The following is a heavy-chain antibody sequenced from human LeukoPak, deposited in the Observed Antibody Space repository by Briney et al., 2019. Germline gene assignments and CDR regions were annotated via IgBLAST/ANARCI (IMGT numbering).Heavy chain of an antibody. J-gene: IGHJ4*02. CDR1: GFTFSSYS. CDR2: IFYDGSMK. CDR3: ARDPRGPTGYDSSGRDTFDS. Sequence: GGSLRLSCAASGFTFSSYSMNWVRQAPGKGLEWVGVIFYDGSMKYYADSVKGRFTISRDNSKNTLYLQMNGLRAEDTAVYYCARDPRGPTGYDSSGRDTFDSWGQGTLVTVSS. V-gene: IGHV3-30*03. D-gene: IGHD3-22*01.